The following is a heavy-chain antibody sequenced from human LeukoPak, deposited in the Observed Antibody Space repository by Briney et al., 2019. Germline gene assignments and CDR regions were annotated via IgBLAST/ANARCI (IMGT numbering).Heavy chain of an antibody. Sequence: PSETLSLTCAVYGGSFSGYYWSWIRQPPEKGLEWIGEINHSGSTNYNPSLKSRVTIAVDTSKNQFSLKLSSVTAADTAVYYCAGERGRLRYFDWLSPLDYWGQGTLVTVSS. V-gene: IGHV4-34*01. CDR2: INHSGST. CDR3: AGERGRLRYFDWLSPLDY. J-gene: IGHJ4*02. CDR1: GGSFSGYY. D-gene: IGHD3-9*01.